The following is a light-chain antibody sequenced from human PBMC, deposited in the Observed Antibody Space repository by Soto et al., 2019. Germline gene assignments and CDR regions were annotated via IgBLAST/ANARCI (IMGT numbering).Light chain of an antibody. CDR1: SSDVGGYNY. J-gene: IGLJ1*01. CDR3: CSYAGSYTFGV. Sequence: QSVLTQPRSVSGSPGQSVTISCTGTSSDVGGYNYVSWYQQHPGKAPKLMIYDVSKRPSGVPDRFSGSNSGNTASLTISGLQAEDEADYYCCSYAGSYTFGVFXTGTKGTVL. V-gene: IGLV2-11*01. CDR2: DVS.